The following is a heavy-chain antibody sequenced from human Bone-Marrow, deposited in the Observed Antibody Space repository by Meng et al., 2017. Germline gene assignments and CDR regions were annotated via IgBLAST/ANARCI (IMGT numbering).Heavy chain of an antibody. CDR1: GYTLSSDG. V-gene: IGHV1-18*01. J-gene: IGHJ4*02. CDR2: INAYNGNT. CDR3: ATRGNPYLNC. Sequence: QGQLVQSGVEVKKPGASVQVSCEASGYTLSSDGFSWVRQAPGQGLEWMGWINAYNGNTDYAQKFQGRVTMTTDTSTSTAYMELRSLRSDDTAVYYCATRGNPYLNCWGQGTLVTVSS.